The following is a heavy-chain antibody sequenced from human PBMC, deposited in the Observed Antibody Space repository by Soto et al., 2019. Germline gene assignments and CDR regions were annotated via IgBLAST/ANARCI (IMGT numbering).Heavy chain of an antibody. CDR2: ISYSGSNK. D-gene: IGHD2-15*01. J-gene: IGHJ6*03. Sequence: GGSLRLSCAASGFTFSSYAMHWVRQAPGKGLEWVAVISYSGSNKYYADSVKGRFTISRDNAKNTLYLQMNSLRAEDTAVYYCARELGYCSGGSCYSRFLYYYYYMDVWGKGTTVTVSS. CDR3: ARELGYCSGGSCYSRFLYYYYYMDV. CDR1: GFTFSSYA. V-gene: IGHV3-30-3*01.